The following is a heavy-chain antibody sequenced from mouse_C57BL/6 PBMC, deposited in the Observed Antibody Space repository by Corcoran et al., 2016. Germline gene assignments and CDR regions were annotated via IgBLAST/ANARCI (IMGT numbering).Heavy chain of an antibody. J-gene: IGHJ4*01. CDR3: ARGAEAMDY. Sequence: QVQLQQSGPELVKPGASVKISCKASGYSFTSYYIHWVKQRPGQGLEWIGWIYPGSGNTKYNEKFKGKATLTADTSSSTAYMQLSSLTSEDSAVYYGARGAEAMDYGGQGTSVTVSS. CDR1: GYSFTSYY. CDR2: IYPGSGNT. V-gene: IGHV1-66*01.